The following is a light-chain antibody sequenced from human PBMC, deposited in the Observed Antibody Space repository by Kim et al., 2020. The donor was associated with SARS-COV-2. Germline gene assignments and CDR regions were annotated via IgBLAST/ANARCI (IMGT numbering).Light chain of an antibody. Sequence: SLSPGERATLSCRASQSVSSGYLVWYQQKPGQAPRLLIYGASTSATGIPDRFSCSGSGTDFTLTISSLEPEDFAVYYCQQYGSSPRFGQGTKLEI. CDR1: QSVSSGY. CDR2: GAS. CDR3: QQYGSSPR. J-gene: IGKJ2*03. V-gene: IGKV3-20*01.